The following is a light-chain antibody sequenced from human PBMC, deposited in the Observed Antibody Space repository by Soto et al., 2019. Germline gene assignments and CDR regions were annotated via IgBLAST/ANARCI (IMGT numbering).Light chain of an antibody. Sequence: IVLTQSPAALSFSPGERATLSCRASQSVGNSLAWYQQKPGQAPRLLIYDASSKPTDIPARFTGSGSGTDFSLTISGLEPEDVAVYYCQQRSNWPLTFGGGTKVDIK. V-gene: IGKV3-11*01. CDR3: QQRSNWPLT. CDR2: DAS. CDR1: QSVGNS. J-gene: IGKJ4*01.